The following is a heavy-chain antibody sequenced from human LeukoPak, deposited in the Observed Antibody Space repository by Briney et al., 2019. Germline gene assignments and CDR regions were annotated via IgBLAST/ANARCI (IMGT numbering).Heavy chain of an antibody. D-gene: IGHD2-2*01. J-gene: IGHJ3*02. Sequence: SETLSLTCAVYGGSFSDYYWSWIRQPPGKGLEWIGEINHSGSTNYNPSLKSRVTISVDTSKNQFSLKLSSVTAADTAVYYCARVRWVVPAARGAFDIWGQGTMVTVSS. V-gene: IGHV4-34*01. CDR3: ARVRWVVPAARGAFDI. CDR2: INHSGST. CDR1: GGSFSDYY.